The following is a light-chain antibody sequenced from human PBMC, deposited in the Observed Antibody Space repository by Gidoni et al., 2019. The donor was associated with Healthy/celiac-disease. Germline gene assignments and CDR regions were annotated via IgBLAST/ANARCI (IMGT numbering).Light chain of an antibody. J-gene: IGKJ2*01. CDR3: QQYGSSPMYT. V-gene: IGKV3-20*01. CDR2: GAS. Sequence: EIVLTQSPGTLSLSPGESATLSCRASQSVSSSYLAWYQQKPGQAPRLPVYGASSRATGIPDRFSGSGSGTDFTLTISRLEPEDFAVYYCQQYGSSPMYTFGQGTKLEIK. CDR1: QSVSSSY.